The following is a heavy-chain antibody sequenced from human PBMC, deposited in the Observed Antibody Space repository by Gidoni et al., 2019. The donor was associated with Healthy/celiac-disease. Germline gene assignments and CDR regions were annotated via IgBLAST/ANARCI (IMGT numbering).Heavy chain of an antibody. CDR3: ATAPGSWYKWFDP. CDR1: GSPLTALS. D-gene: IGHD6-13*01. CDR2: FDPEDGET. V-gene: IGHV1-24*01. Sequence: QVQLVQSGAEVKKPGASVKVPCKVSGSPLTALSMHWVRQAPGKGLEWMGGFDPEDGETIYAQKFQGRVTMTEDTSTDTAYMELSSLRSEDTAVYYCATAPGSWYKWFDPWGQGTLVTVSS. J-gene: IGHJ5*02.